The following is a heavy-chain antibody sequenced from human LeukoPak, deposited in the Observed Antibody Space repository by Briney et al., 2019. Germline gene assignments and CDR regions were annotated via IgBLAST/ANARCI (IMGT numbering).Heavy chain of an antibody. CDR1: GYSISNGYC. J-gene: IGHJ4*02. V-gene: IGHV4-38-2*01. CDR2: IYHSGTT. D-gene: IGHD3-10*01. CDR3: ARSHRPLYYYGSGRTVYFDY. Sequence: SETLSLACAVSGYSISNGYCWGWIRQPPGKGPEWIGSIYHSGTTYYNPSLKSRVTISVDTSKNQFSLKLSSVTAAGTAVYYCARSHRPLYYYGSGRTVYFDYWGQGTLVAVSS.